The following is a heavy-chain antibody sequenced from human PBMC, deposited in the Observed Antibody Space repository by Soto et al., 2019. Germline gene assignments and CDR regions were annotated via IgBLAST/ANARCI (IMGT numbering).Heavy chain of an antibody. J-gene: IGHJ6*02. CDR1: GGTFSSYA. Sequence: QVQLVQSGAEVKKPGSSVKVSCKASGGTFSSYAISWVRQAPGQGLAWMGGIIPIFGTANYAQKFQGRVTITADEATSTAYRELSSRRAEDTAVYYCATIHYDSSGYEYYYGMDVWGQGTTVTVSS. V-gene: IGHV1-69*01. CDR3: ATIHYDSSGYEYYYGMDV. D-gene: IGHD3-22*01. CDR2: IIPIFGTA.